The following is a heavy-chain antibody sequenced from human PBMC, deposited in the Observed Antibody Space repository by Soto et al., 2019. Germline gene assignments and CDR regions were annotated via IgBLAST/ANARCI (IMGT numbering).Heavy chain of an antibody. CDR2: IYYSGST. Sequence: SETLSLTCTVSGGSISSGDYYWSWIRQPPGKGLEWIGYIYYSGSTYYNPSLKSRVTISVDTSKNQFSLKLSSVTAADTAVYYSARARSREDIVLVPAALDYWGQGTLVTVSS. CDR1: GGSISSGDYY. V-gene: IGHV4-30-4*01. J-gene: IGHJ4*02. D-gene: IGHD2-2*01. CDR3: ARARSREDIVLVPAALDY.